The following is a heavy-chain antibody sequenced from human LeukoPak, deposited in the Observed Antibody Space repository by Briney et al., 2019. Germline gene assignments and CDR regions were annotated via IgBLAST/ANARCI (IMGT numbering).Heavy chain of an antibody. D-gene: IGHD2-15*01. CDR2: IKQDGSEK. CDR1: GFTFSSYW. V-gene: IGHV3-7*01. Sequence: GGSLRLSCAASGFTFSSYWMSWVRQAPGRGLEWVANIKQDGSEKYYMDSVKGRFTISRDNAKNSLYLQMNSLRAEDTAVYYCAREQCSGGSCYSDYWGQGTLVTVSS. CDR3: AREQCSGGSCYSDY. J-gene: IGHJ4*02.